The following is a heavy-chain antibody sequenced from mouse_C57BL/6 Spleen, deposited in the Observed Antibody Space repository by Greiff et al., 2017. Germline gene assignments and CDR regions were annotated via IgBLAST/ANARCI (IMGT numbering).Heavy chain of an antibody. CDR2: LNPSSCYT. D-gene: IGHD1-1*01. Sequence: QVQLQQSGAELARPGASVKMSCKASGYTFTSYTMHWVKQRPGQGLEWIGYLNPSSCYTKYNQKFKDKATLTADKSSSTAYTQLRSLTSEDSAVYDCARDGMRDSYVDYWGQGTTLTVSS. CDR3: ARDGMRDSYVDY. CDR1: GYTFTSYT. V-gene: IGHV1-4*01. J-gene: IGHJ2*01.